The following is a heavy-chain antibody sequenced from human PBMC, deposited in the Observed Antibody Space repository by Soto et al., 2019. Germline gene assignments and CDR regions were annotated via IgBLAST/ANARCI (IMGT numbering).Heavy chain of an antibody. CDR2: INAGNGNT. V-gene: IGHV1-3*01. Sequence: GASVKVSCKASGYTFTSSAMHWVRQAPGQRLEWMGWINAGNGNTKYSQKFQGRVTITRDTSASTAYMELSSLRSEDTAVYYCARDNGYYDSSGYYPYWGQGTLVTSPQ. CDR3: ARDNGYYDSSGYYPY. CDR1: GYTFTSSA. J-gene: IGHJ4*02. D-gene: IGHD3-22*01.